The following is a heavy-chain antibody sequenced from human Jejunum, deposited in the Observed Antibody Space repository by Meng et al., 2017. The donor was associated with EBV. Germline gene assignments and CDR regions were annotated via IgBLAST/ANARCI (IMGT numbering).Heavy chain of an antibody. V-gene: IGHV1-8*01. D-gene: IGHD5-24*01. CDR1: RNTFITHH. CDR2: ISPEHGEP. J-gene: IGHJ4*02. CDR3: ARGDGYNLY. Sequence: VQGVEVGAEGKKPRASVKVSCKASRNTFITHHLHWVGPAPGQGLENMGWISPEHGEPGYAQNFQGRLTMTRDTSISTAYMELSSLTSDDTAVYYCARGDGYNLYWGQGTLVTVSS.